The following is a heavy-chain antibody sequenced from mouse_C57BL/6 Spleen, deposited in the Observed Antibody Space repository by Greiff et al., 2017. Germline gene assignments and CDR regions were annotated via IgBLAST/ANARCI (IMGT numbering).Heavy chain of an antibody. CDR1: GYTFTSYG. J-gene: IGHJ4*01. V-gene: IGHV1-81*01. Sequence: QVQLKQSGAELARPGASVKLSCKASGYTFTSYGISWVKQRTGQGLEWIGEIYPRSGNTYYNEKFKGKATLTADKSSSTAYMELRSLTSEDSAVYFCARRIYYDYDAEYYYAMDYWGQGTSVTVSS. CDR3: ARRIYYDYDAEYYYAMDY. D-gene: IGHD2-4*01. CDR2: IYPRSGNT.